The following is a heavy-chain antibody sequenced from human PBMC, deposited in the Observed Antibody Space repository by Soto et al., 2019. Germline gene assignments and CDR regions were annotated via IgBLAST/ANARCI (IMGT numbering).Heavy chain of an antibody. V-gene: IGHV1-69*13. Sequence: SVKVSCKASGGTLSSYAISWVRQAPGQGLEWMGGIIPIFGTANYAQKFQGRVTISADESTSTAYRELSSLRSEDTAVYYCASNYYDSSGYYSPFDYWGQGTLVTVSS. J-gene: IGHJ4*01. CDR3: ASNYYDSSGYYSPFDY. CDR2: IIPIFGTA. CDR1: GGTLSSYA. D-gene: IGHD3-22*01.